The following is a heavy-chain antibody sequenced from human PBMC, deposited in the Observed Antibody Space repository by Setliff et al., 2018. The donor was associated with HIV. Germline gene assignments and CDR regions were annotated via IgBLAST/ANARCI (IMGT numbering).Heavy chain of an antibody. J-gene: IGHJ4*02. CDR2: IYYDGAT. CDR1: GDAISSGNNY. V-gene: IGHV4-31*01. Sequence: SETLSLTCTVSGDAISSGNNYWNWIRQRPRKGLEWIGYIYYDGATYYNPSLRSPVTISVDPSKNQIFLKMTSVTAADTAVYYCARGGALTMAPAGCFDSWGQGILVTVPQ. CDR3: ARGGALTMAPAGCFDS. D-gene: IGHD3-10*01.